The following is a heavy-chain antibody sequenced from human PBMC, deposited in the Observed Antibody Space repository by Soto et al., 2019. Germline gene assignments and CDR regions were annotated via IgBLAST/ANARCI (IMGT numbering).Heavy chain of an antibody. D-gene: IGHD2-8*02. CDR2: INAGNGNT. V-gene: IGHV1-3*01. CDR3: VSDMVDLFHPGGHHGAPNFDY. CDR1: GYTFIRYD. Sequence: ASVKVSCKSSGYTFIRYDMHWVRQAPGQSLEWMGWINAGNGNTKYSQKFQGRVTITRDTSASTAYMELSSLRSEDTAIYYCVSDMVDLFHPGGHHGAPNFDYWGHGTLVTVSS. J-gene: IGHJ4*01.